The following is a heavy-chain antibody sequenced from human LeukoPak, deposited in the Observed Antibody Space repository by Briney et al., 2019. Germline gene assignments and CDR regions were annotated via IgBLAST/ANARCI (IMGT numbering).Heavy chain of an antibody. CDR2: IIPIFGTA. D-gene: IGHD2-2*01. CDR3: ARDGVVPAAMLGY. Sequence: SVKVSCKASGGTFSSYAISWVRQAPGQGLEWMGGIIPIFGTANYAQKFQGRVTMTRDTSTSTVYMELSSLRSEDTAVYYCARDGVVPAAMLGYWGQGTLVTVSS. V-gene: IGHV1-69*05. CDR1: GGTFSSYA. J-gene: IGHJ4*02.